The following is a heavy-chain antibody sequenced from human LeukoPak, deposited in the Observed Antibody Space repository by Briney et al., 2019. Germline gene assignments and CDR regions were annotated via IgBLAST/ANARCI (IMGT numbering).Heavy chain of an antibody. V-gene: IGHV3-48*04. CDR1: GFTFSSYS. CDR3: ARALPGLGIGWDFDL. Sequence: SGGSLRLSCAASGFTFSSYSMNWVRQAPGKGLEWVSYISSSSSTIYYADSVKGRFTISRDNAKNSLYLQMNSLRAEDTAVYYCARALPGLGIGWDFDLWGRGILVTVSS. J-gene: IGHJ2*01. CDR2: ISSSSSTI. D-gene: IGHD7-27*01.